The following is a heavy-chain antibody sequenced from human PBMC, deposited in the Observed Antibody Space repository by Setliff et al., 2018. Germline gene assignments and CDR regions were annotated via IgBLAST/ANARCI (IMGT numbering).Heavy chain of an antibody. CDR1: GFSLSTRPVG. V-gene: IGHV2-5*01. J-gene: IGHJ4*02. CDR3: AHIAGGGNSPRHDY. D-gene: IGHD2-21*01. Sequence: SGPTLVNPTQTLTLTCTFSGFSLSTRPVGVGWIRQPPGKALEWLALIYWNDEKRYSPSLKSRLTITKDTSKNQVVLTMTTMDPVDTATYYCAHIAGGGNSPRHDYWGQGTLVTVSS. CDR2: IYWNDEK.